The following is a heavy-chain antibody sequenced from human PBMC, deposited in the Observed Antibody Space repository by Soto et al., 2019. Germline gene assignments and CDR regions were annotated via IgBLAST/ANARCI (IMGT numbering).Heavy chain of an antibody. V-gene: IGHV1-3*01. D-gene: IGHD6-19*01. J-gene: IGHJ4*02. CDR1: GYTFTPYG. CDR3: ARDGAVAGDSNFDY. CDR2: INAGNGNT. Sequence: QVQHVQSGAEVKKPGASVKVSCKASGYTFTPYGMHWVRQVPGQRLEWMGWINAGNGNTKYSQKFRGRVTITTDTSASTAYMELSSLRSEDTAIYYCARDGAVAGDSNFDYWGQGTLVTVSS.